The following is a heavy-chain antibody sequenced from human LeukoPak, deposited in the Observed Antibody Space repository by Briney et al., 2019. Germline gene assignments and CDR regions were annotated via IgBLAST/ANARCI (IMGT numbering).Heavy chain of an antibody. V-gene: IGHV1-69*13. D-gene: IGHD3-3*01. CDR1: GGTFSSYA. Sequence: SVKVSCKASGGTFSSYAISWVRQAPGQGLEWMGGIIPIFGTANYAQRFQGRVTITADESASTAYMELSSLRSEDTAVYYCASGRITIFGGRDYYYYMDVWGKGTTVTVSS. CDR3: ASGRITIFGGRDYYYYMDV. CDR2: IIPIFGTA. J-gene: IGHJ6*03.